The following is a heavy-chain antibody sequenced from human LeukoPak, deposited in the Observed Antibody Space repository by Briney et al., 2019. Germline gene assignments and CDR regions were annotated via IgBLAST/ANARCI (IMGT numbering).Heavy chain of an antibody. V-gene: IGHV4-34*01. CDR1: GGSFSGYY. CDR3: ARGGTAVVTPYAFDI. Sequence: SETLSLTCAVYGGSFSGYYWSWIRQPPGKGLEWIGEINHSGSTNYNPSVKSRVTMSVDTSKKQFSLNLSSLTAADTAVYYCARGGTAVVTPYAFDIWGQGTMVTVSS. D-gene: IGHD4-23*01. J-gene: IGHJ3*02. CDR2: INHSGST.